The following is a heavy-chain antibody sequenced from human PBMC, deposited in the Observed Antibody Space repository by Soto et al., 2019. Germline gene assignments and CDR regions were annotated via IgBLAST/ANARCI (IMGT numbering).Heavy chain of an antibody. CDR1: GGTSSTDV. CDR3: ARVDTALNYYYYAMDV. J-gene: IGHJ6*02. CDR2: INPISGTA. Sequence: GASVKVSCKAPGGTSSTDVISWVRQAPGQGLEWMGGINPISGTAKNAQKFQGRVTISADDFTSTAYMELSSLTSEDTAVYYCARVDTALNYYYYAMDVWGQGTTVTVSS. D-gene: IGHD5-18*01. V-gene: IGHV1-69*13.